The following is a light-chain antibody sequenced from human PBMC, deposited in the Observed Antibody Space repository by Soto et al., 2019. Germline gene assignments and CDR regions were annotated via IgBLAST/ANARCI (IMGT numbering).Light chain of an antibody. CDR2: EVN. CDR1: SSDIGSYNF. J-gene: IGLJ1*01. Sequence: QSALTQPASVSGSPGQSIAISCSGASSDIGSYNFVSWYQQHPGQAPKLMISEVNKRPSGISNRFSGSKSGNTASLTISGRQAEDEADYYCCSFAGSGTGVFGTGTKVTVL. CDR3: CSFAGSGTGV. V-gene: IGLV2-23*02.